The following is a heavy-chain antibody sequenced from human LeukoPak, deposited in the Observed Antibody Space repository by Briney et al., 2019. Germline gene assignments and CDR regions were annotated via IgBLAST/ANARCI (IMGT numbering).Heavy chain of an antibody. Sequence: GASVKVSCKASGYTFTGYYMHWVRQTPGQGLEWMGWINPNSGGTNYAQKFQGRVTMTRDTSISTAYMELSRLRSDDTAVYYCARGQSHKTYYIVVVPAAILDYWGQGTLVTVSS. D-gene: IGHD2-2*01. CDR3: ARGQSHKTYYIVVVPAAILDY. CDR2: INPNSGGT. J-gene: IGHJ4*02. CDR1: GYTFTGYY. V-gene: IGHV1-2*02.